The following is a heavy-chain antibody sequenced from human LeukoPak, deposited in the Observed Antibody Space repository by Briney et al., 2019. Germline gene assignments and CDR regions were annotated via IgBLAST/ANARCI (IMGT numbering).Heavy chain of an antibody. J-gene: IGHJ4*02. D-gene: IGHD3-10*01. CDR2: INPSGGST. Sequence: ASVKVSCKASGYTFTSYYMHWVRQAPGQGLEWMGIINPSGGSTSYAQKFQGRVTMTRDMSTSTVYMELSSLRSEDTAVYYCARGVVIWFGELPDFDYWGQGTLVTVSS. CDR3: ARGVVIWFGELPDFDY. CDR1: GYTFTSYY. V-gene: IGHV1-46*01.